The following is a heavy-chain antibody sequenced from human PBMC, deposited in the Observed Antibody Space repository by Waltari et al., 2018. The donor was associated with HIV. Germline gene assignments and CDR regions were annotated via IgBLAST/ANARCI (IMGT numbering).Heavy chain of an antibody. J-gene: IGHJ4*02. D-gene: IGHD1-26*01. CDR2: MTPSSGNT. V-gene: IGHV1-8*01. Sequence: QVQLVQSGAEVKKPGASVKVSCKASGYRFTSYDINWVRQATGQGLEWMGWMTPSSGNTGSAQKFQGRVTMSRNTSVSTVYMELSTLTSDDTAIYFCARGGSTHTHFAYWGQGTLVTVSS. CDR1: GYRFTSYD. CDR3: ARGGSTHTHFAY.